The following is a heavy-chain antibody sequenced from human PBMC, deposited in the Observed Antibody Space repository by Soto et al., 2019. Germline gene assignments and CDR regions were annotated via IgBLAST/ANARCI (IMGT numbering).Heavy chain of an antibody. J-gene: IGHJ4*01. V-gene: IGHV3-23*01. CDR1: GFTFSTYA. D-gene: IGHD5-12*01. CDR2: ISGGDSST. CDR3: AKDADIVATIFPRKFDY. Sequence: EVQLLESGGGLVQPGGSLRLSCAASGFTFSTYAISWVRQAPGKGLEWVSAISGGDSSTYYADSVKGRFTISRDNSKNTLYLQMNSLRAEDTAVYYCAKDADIVATIFPRKFDYWGHGTLVTGSS.